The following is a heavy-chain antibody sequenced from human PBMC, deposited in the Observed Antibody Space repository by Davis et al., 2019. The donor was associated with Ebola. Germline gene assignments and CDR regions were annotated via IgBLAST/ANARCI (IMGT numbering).Heavy chain of an antibody. V-gene: IGHV3-53*01. J-gene: IGHJ6*03. CDR3: ARSAEILSIYYYYHVDV. D-gene: IGHD2/OR15-2a*01. CDR2: IYSDGTT. Sequence: PGGSLRLSCAASGFTVSSNYLSWVRQAPGKGLEWVSFIYSDGTTHYADSVKGRFAISRDDSKNTLYLQMNSLTAEDTAVYYCARSAEILSIYYYYHVDVWGKGTTVTVSS. CDR1: GFTVSSNY.